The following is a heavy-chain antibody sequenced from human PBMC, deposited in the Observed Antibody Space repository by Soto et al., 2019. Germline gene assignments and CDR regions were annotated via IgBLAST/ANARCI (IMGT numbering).Heavy chain of an antibody. J-gene: IGHJ4*02. CDR1: GFTFTTFG. CDR3: ARERSLGIAAAGLDY. V-gene: IGHV3-33*01. CDR2: ISYAGSNK. D-gene: IGHD6-13*01. Sequence: GGSLRLSCEASGFTFTTFGIHWVRQAPGKGLEWVAVISYAGSNKYIADPFRGLFTISRDNSKNMVYLQMESLRVVDTAVYYCARERSLGIAAAGLDYGGPGTLVTVSS.